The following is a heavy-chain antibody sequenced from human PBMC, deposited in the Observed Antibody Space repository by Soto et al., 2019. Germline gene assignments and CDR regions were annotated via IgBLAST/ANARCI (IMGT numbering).Heavy chain of an antibody. D-gene: IGHD3-10*01. Sequence: QVQLQESGPGLVKPSQTLSLTCTISGGSISSGGYYWSWIRQLPGRGLEWIGYIYYTGSTAYNPSLKSRVTISVDTSTNHLSLRLSSVTAADSAVYYCARAGGVVRVVLVSGYFELWGRGTLVTVSS. CDR3: ARAGGVVRVVLVSGYFEL. J-gene: IGHJ2*01. CDR2: IYYTGST. V-gene: IGHV4-31*03. CDR1: GGSISSGGYY.